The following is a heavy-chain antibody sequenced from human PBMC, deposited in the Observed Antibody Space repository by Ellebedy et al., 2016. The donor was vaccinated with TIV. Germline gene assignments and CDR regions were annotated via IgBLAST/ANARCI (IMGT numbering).Heavy chain of an antibody. CDR1: GFPFSMYN. D-gene: IGHD3/OR15-3a*01. J-gene: IGHJ4*02. CDR3: ARDAPFSTGYYGSGARLFDF. Sequence: GESLKISCVVSGFPFSMYNMNWVRQAPGKGLEWVAYISRTAATMDYGEPVRGRATISRDNAKNSLFLQMNSLRDEDTAVYYCARDAPFSTGYYGSGARLFDFWGQGTLVTVSS. CDR2: ISRTAATM. V-gene: IGHV3-48*02.